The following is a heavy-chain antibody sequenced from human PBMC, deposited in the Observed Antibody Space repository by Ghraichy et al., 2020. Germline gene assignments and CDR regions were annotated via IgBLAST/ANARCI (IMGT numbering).Heavy chain of an antibody. CDR2: IIPILGIA. D-gene: IGHD5-12*01. CDR1: GGTFSSYA. CDR3: ASTPGERGYDSGAFDI. J-gene: IGHJ3*02. Sequence: SVKVSCKASGGTFSSYAISWVRQAPGQGLEWMGRIIPILGIANYAQKFQGRVTITADKSTSTAYMELSSLRSEDTAVYYCASTPGERGYDSGAFDIWGQGTMVTVSS. V-gene: IGHV1-69*04.